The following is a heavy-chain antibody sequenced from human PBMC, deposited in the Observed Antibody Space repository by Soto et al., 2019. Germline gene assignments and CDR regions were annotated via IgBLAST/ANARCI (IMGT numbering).Heavy chain of an antibody. CDR1: GGSFSSYS. CDR3: VVAPSPNDAFHI. CDR2: IIPTLRLA. D-gene: IGHD5-12*01. J-gene: IGHJ3*02. V-gene: IGHV1-69*02. Sequence: QVQLVQSGADLKKPGSSVKVSCQASGGSFSSYSISWMRQAPGQGVEWMGRIIPTLRLANYADKFQGRVTITADISTRTVYMELRSLRSDDTAVYYCVVAPSPNDAFHIWGQGTMVTVSS.